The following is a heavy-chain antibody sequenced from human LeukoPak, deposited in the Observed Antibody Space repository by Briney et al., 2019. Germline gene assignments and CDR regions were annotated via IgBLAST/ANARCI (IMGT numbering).Heavy chain of an antibody. CDR1: GDSISSGADY. D-gene: IGHD3-9*01. CDR3: ARGLTGIDY. V-gene: IGHV4-30-4*01. Sequence: SETLSLTCPVSGDSISSGADYWNWIRQPPGKALEWIGYIYYSGTTYYNPSLKSRVTISVDTSKNQFSLKLSSVTAADAAVYYCARGLTGIDYWGQGTLVTVSS. CDR2: IYYSGTT. J-gene: IGHJ4*02.